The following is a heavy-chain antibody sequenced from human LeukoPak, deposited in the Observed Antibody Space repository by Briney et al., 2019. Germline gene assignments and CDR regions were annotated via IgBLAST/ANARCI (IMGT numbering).Heavy chain of an antibody. CDR2: INPKDGDT. CDR1: EYSLTSYY. Sequence: ASVKESCKASEYSLTSYYLHWVRQAPGQGLEWMGIINPKDGDTSSPQKFQGRVTMTRDTSTSTVYMELSSLRSDDTAIYYCARAWQDWYFDLWGRGTLVTVSS. CDR3: ARAWQDWYFDL. J-gene: IGHJ2*01. V-gene: IGHV1-46*01.